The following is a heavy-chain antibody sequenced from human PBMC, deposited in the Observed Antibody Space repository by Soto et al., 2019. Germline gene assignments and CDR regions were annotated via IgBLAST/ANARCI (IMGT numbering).Heavy chain of an antibody. CDR1: GFTVSSHA. J-gene: IGHJ3*02. Sequence: EVQVLESGGGLVQPGGSLRLSCEGSGFTVSSHAMTWIRQAPGKGPEWVSTVTADGGTYYADSVKGRFAMSRDTSENPRYLQMNRLGAEDTAAYYCAPHVSCSGGSCQYDAFAIRGQGTMVTVSS. V-gene: IGHV3-23*01. CDR2: VTADGGT. CDR3: APHVSCSGGSCQYDAFAI. D-gene: IGHD2-15*01.